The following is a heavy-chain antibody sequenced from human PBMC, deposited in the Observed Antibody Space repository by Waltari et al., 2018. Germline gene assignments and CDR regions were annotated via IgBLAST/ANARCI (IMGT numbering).Heavy chain of an antibody. CDR1: GASIRSDY. D-gene: IGHD2-21*02. CDR3: ARHPPTAPFDC. J-gene: IGHJ4*02. V-gene: IGHV4-59*08. CDR2: ISDHGGA. Sequence: QVQLHESGPGLVRPSENLSLNCIVSGASIRSDYWSWVRQPPGKGLEWVGYISDHGGAEYTPSLKRRVTISLDTSKNQFSRKGTSVTAADTAMYYCARHPPTAPFDCWGQGTLVTVSS.